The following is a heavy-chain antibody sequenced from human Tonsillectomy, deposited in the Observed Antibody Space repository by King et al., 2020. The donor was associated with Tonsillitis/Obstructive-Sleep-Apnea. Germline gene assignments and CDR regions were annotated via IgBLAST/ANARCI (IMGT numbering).Heavy chain of an antibody. V-gene: IGHV4-39*01. CDR2: IYYSGRT. J-gene: IGHJ4*02. CDR1: GGSISSSSYY. CDR3: ARTVLEPYPAYYFDY. Sequence: QLQESGPGLVKPSETLSLTCTVSGGSISSSSYYWGWIRQPPGEGLEWIGSIYYSGRTYYNPSLKSRVTISVETSKNQVSLKLSSVTAADTAVYYCARTVLEPYPAYYFDYWGQGTLVTVSS. D-gene: IGHD4-17*01.